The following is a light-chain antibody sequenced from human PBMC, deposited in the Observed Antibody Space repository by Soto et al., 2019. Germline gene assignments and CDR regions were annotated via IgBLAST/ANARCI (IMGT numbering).Light chain of an antibody. CDR1: QSISSN. CDR3: QHYNNWST. Sequence: EIVMTQSPASLSVSPGERATLSCRASQSISSNFAWYQQKPGQAPRLLISGASTRATGIPARFSGSESGTDFPLTISSLQSEYFTVYYCQHYNNWSTFGQGTRLEIK. J-gene: IGKJ5*01. CDR2: GAS. V-gene: IGKV3-15*01.